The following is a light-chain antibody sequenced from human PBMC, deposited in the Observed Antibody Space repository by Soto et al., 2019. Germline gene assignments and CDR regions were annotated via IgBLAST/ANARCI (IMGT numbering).Light chain of an antibody. CDR2: GIS. V-gene: IGKV1-27*01. Sequence: DFQMTQSPSSLSASVGDRVTITCRASQSFSTYLAWYQQKPGKVPKLLISGISTLQSGVPSRFSGSGYGTEFTLTISNLQPEDVATYYCQKYNTAPLTFGQGTKVDIK. CDR1: QSFSTY. J-gene: IGKJ1*01. CDR3: QKYNTAPLT.